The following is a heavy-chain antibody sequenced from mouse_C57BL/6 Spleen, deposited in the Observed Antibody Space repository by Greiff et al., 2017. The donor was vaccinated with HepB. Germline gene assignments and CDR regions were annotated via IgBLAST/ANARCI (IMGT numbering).Heavy chain of an antibody. V-gene: IGHV1-55*01. J-gene: IGHJ1*03. CDR1: GYTFNSYL. CDR3: ARWYYGVDV. CDR2: IYPGSGSN. Sequence: QVQLQQPGAELVKPGASVKMSCKASGYTFNSYLLTWVKQRPGQGLEWIGDIYPGSGSNNYNEKVKSKATLTVDTSSSTAYMQLSRLTSEYSAVYYCARWYYGVDVWGTGTTVTVSS. D-gene: IGHD1-2*01.